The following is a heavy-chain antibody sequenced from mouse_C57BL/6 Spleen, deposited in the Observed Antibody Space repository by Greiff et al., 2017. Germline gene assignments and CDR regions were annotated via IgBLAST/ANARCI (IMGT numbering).Heavy chain of an antibody. J-gene: IGHJ2*01. CDR1: GFSLTSYG. CDR2: IWRGGST. D-gene: IGHD4-1*01. Sequence: QVHVKQSGPGLVQPSQSLSITCTVSGFSLTSYGVHWVRQSPGKGLEWLGVIWRGGSTDYNAAFMSRLSITKDNSKSQVFFKMNSLQADDTAIYYCAKNSGTGEYYFDYWGQGTTLTVSS. CDR3: AKNSGTGEYYFDY. V-gene: IGHV2-5*01.